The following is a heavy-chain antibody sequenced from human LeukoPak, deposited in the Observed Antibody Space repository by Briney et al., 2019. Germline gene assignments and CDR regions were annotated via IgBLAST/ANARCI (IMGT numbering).Heavy chain of an antibody. CDR1: GFTFSSFG. J-gene: IGHJ6*02. CDR3: VKDSPLIWNGMDV. V-gene: IGHV3-33*06. Sequence: PGRSLTLSCAASGFTFSSFGMHWVRQAPGKGLEWVAVIWYDASNKYYADSVRGRFTISRDNSKNTLYLQMNSLRAEDTAVYYCVKDSPLIWNGMDVWGQGTTVTVSS. D-gene: IGHD3-3*01. CDR2: IWYDASNK.